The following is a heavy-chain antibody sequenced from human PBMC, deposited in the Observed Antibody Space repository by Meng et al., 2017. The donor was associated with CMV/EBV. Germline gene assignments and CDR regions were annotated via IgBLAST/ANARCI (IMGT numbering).Heavy chain of an antibody. CDR3: ARDRKVVPAGGWFDP. D-gene: IGHD2-2*01. CDR2: INPNSGGT. CDR1: GYTFTGYY. Sequence: ASVKVSCKASGYTFTGYYMHWVRQAPGQGLEWMGWINPNSGGTNYAQKFQGRVTMTRDTSISTAYMGLSRLRSDDTAVYYCARDRKVVPAGGWFDPWGQGTLVTVSS. V-gene: IGHV1-2*02. J-gene: IGHJ5*02.